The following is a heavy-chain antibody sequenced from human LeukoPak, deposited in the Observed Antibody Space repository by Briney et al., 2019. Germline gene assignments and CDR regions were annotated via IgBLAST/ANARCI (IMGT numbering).Heavy chain of an antibody. V-gene: IGHV4-59*01. J-gene: IGHJ4*02. Sequence: SETLSLTCTVSGGSISSYYWSWIRQPPGKGLEWIGYIYYSGSTNYNPSLKSRVTISVDTSKNQFSLKLSSVTAADTAVYYCARRNSVTVAFDYWGQGTLVTVYS. CDR2: IYYSGST. D-gene: IGHD1-14*01. CDR1: GGSISSYY. CDR3: ARRNSVTVAFDY.